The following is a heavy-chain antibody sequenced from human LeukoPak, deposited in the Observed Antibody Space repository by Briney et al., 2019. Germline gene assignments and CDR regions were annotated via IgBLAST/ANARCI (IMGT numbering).Heavy chain of an antibody. CDR3: AKGGKWDVTPFDY. V-gene: IGHV3-23*01. CDR1: GFTFGSYA. Sequence: PGGSLRLSCAASGFTFGSYAMSWVRQAPGKGLEWVSTISGGGDSTYYADSVKGRFTISRDNSKNTLYLQVNSLRAEDTAVYYCAKGGKWDVTPFDYWGQGTLVTVSS. J-gene: IGHJ4*02. CDR2: ISGGGDST. D-gene: IGHD1-26*01.